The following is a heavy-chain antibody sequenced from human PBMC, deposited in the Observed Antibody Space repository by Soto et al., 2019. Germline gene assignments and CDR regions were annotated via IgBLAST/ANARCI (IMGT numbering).Heavy chain of an antibody. CDR2: IYYSGNT. D-gene: IGHD6-19*01. J-gene: IGHJ4*02. Sequence: SETLSLTCDVSGASINWGSNSWAWIRQPPGKGLEWIGNIYYSGNTFYNPSLKSRVTISVDTSKSQFSVKLTSVTATDTAVYYCARHSFIGGSGWGGHYWGPGTLVTVSS. V-gene: IGHV4-39*01. CDR1: GASINWGSNS. CDR3: ARHSFIGGSGWGGHY.